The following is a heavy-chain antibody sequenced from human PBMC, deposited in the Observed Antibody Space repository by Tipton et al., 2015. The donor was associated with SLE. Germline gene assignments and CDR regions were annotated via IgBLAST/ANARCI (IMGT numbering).Heavy chain of an antibody. V-gene: IGHV3-66*04. CDR1: GFSVTDTY. D-gene: IGHD6-19*01. CDR2: ISRRGDT. Sequence: GSLRLSCAASGFSVTDTYITWVRQAPGKGLEWVSAISRRGDTYYGQSVKGRFSISRDGSSNTVYLQMNSLRADDTAVYYCARQNSSGWARDYMDVWGQGTLVTVSS. CDR3: ARQNSSGWARDYMDV. J-gene: IGHJ4*02.